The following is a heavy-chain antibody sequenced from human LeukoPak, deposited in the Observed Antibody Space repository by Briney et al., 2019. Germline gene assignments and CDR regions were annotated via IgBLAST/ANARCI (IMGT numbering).Heavy chain of an antibody. D-gene: IGHD3-10*02. CDR1: GFTFSSYS. Sequence: GGSLRLSCAASGFTFSSYSMNWVRQAPGKGLEWVSSISSSNNYIYYADSVKGRFTISRDNAKNSLYLQMNSLRAEDTAVYYCARELFSGPPLYYYYGMDVWGQGTTVTVSS. J-gene: IGHJ6*02. V-gene: IGHV3-21*01. CDR2: ISSSNNYI. CDR3: ARELFSGPPLYYYYGMDV.